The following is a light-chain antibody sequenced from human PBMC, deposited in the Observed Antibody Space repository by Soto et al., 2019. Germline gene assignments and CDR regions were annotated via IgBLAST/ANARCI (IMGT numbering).Light chain of an antibody. CDR3: TSYAGSNFPVV. CDR2: DVT. CDR1: SSDIGSYYF. Sequence: QSVLTQPPSASGSPGQSVTISCTGASSDIGSYYFVSWYQQHPDKAPKLLIYDVTQRPSGVPDRFSGSKSGNTASLTVSGLLAEDEADYYCTSYAGSNFPVVFGGGTKLTVL. J-gene: IGLJ2*01. V-gene: IGLV2-8*01.